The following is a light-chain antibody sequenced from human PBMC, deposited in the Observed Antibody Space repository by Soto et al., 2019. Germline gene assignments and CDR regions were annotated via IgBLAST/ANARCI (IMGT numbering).Light chain of an antibody. Sequence: EIVMTQSPATLSVSPGERATLSCRASQSVSSNLAWYQQKPGQAPRLLTYRASTRATGIPARFSGSGSGTEFTLTISSLQSEDFAVYYCQHYNNWPPWTFGQGTKVEIK. CDR1: QSVSSN. CDR2: RAS. CDR3: QHYNNWPPWT. V-gene: IGKV3-15*01. J-gene: IGKJ1*01.